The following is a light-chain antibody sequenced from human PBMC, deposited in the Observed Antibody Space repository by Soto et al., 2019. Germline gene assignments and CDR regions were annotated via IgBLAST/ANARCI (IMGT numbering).Light chain of an antibody. J-gene: IGKJ3*01. CDR1: QSVNNK. V-gene: IGKV3-15*01. CDR3: QQYENWPPFT. CDR2: GAS. Sequence: EIVMTQSPATLSVSLGERATLSCRASQSVNNKLAWYQQKPGQAPRLLISGASARVTGVPDRFSGSGSGTEFTLTISSLQSEDSAVYLCQQYENWPPFTFGPGT.